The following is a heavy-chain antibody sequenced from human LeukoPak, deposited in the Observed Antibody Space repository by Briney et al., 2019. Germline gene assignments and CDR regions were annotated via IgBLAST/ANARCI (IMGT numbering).Heavy chain of an antibody. CDR2: ISAYNGNT. D-gene: IGHD3-22*01. CDR3: ARAYCYDSSGYHYYYYYYMDV. V-gene: IGHV1-18*01. Sequence: ASVKVSCKASGYTYTSYGISWVRQAPGQGLEWMGWISAYNGNTNYAQKLQGRVTMTTDTSTSTAYMELRSLRSDDTAVYYCARAYCYDSSGYHYYYYYYMDVWGKGTTVTVSS. CDR1: GYTYTSYG. J-gene: IGHJ6*03.